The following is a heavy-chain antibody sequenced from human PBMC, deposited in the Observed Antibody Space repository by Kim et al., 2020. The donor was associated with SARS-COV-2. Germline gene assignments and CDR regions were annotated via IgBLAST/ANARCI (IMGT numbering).Heavy chain of an antibody. CDR2: INHSGST. V-gene: IGHV4-34*01. CDR1: GGSFSGYY. D-gene: IGHD7-27*01. CDR3: ARGMGKDFDY. J-gene: IGHJ4*02. Sequence: SETLSLTCAVYGGSFSGYYWSWIRQPPGKGLEWIGEINHSGSTNYNPSLKSRVTISVDTSKNQFSLKLSSVTAADTAVYYCARGMGKDFDYWGQGTLVTV.